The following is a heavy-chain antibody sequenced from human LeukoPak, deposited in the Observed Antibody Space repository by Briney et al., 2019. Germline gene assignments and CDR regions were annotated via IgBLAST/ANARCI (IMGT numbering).Heavy chain of an antibody. CDR1: GFTFDDYA. CDR3: AKGITWYYYGSGNYFDY. CDR2: ISGDGGST. V-gene: IGHV3-43*02. D-gene: IGHD3-10*01. J-gene: IGHJ4*02. Sequence: PGGSLRLSCAASGFTFDDYAMHWVRQAPGKGLEWVSLISGDGGSTYYADSVKGRFTISRDNSKNSLYLRMNSLRTEDTALYYCAKGITWYYYGSGNYFDYWGQGTLVTVSS.